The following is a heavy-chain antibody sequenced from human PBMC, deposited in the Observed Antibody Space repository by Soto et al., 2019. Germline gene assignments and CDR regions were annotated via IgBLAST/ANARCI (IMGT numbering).Heavy chain of an antibody. V-gene: IGHV4-4*02. CDR2: ISHYGNT. D-gene: IGHD2-21*02. Sequence: QVRLQESGPGLVEPSGTLSLTCGVSGASMRNDEWWSWVRQTPGKGLEWIGEISHYGNTNYNPSLKSQVTMSIATSKNQFSLNVRSLTAADTAMYYCARNGDCTSGICHVGWFDPWGQGTQVSVSS. CDR1: GASMRNDEW. J-gene: IGHJ5*02. CDR3: ARNGDCTSGICHVGWFDP.